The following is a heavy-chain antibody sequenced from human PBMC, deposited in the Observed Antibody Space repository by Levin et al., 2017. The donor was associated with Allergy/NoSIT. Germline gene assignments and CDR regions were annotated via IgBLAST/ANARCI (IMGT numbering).Heavy chain of an antibody. CDR2: ISSSGSHI. V-gene: IGHV3-21*01. J-gene: IGHJ3*01. CDR1: GFTFNTYT. Sequence: SCAASGFTFNTYTMNWVRQAPGKGLEWVSSISSSGSHIYFADSMKGRFAISRDNVKNSLFLEMNSLRDEDAAVYYCVRGDDAFDFWGHGTIVTVSS. CDR3: VRGDDAFDF.